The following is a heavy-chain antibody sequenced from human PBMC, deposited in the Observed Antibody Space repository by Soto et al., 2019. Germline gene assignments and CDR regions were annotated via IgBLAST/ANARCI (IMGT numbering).Heavy chain of an antibody. CDR3: ARGLSVLRFLEWLLHPYYFDY. J-gene: IGHJ4*02. CDR1: GGSFSGYY. D-gene: IGHD3-3*01. V-gene: IGHV4-34*01. Sequence: PSETLSLTCAVYGGSFSGYYWSWIRQPPGKGLEWIGEINHSGSTNYNPSLKSRVTISVDTSKNQFSLKLSSVTAADTAVYYCARGLSVLRFLEWLLHPYYFDYWGQGTLVTVSS. CDR2: INHSGST.